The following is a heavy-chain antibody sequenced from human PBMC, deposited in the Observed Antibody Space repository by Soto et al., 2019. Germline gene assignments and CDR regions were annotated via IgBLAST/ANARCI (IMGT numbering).Heavy chain of an antibody. V-gene: IGHV1-3*01. CDR1: GYTFTSYA. J-gene: IGHJ3*02. D-gene: IGHD3-22*01. CDR3: ARGAIPLYYYDSSGYSLEAFDI. CDR2: INAGNGNT. Sequence: GASVKVSCKASGYTFTSYAMNWVRQAPGQRLEWMGWINAGNGNTKYSQKFQGRVTITRDTSASTAYMELSSLRSEDTAVYYCARGAIPLYYYDSSGYSLEAFDIWGQGTMVTVSS.